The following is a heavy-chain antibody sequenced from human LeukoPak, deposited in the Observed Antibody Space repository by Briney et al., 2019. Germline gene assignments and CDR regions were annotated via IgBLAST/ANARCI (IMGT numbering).Heavy chain of an antibody. J-gene: IGHJ4*02. V-gene: IGHV3-33*01. Sequence: GGSLRLSCAASGFTFSDYGIHWVRRAPGKGLEWVAVIWSDGSNTYYADSVKGRFTISRDNSRKTLYLQMNSLRVEDTAVYYCVRASGSFDYWGQGTLVTVSS. CDR1: GFTFSDYG. CDR3: VRASGSFDY. CDR2: IWSDGSNT. D-gene: IGHD3-10*01.